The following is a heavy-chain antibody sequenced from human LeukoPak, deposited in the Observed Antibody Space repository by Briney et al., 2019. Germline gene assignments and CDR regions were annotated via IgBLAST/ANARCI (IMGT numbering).Heavy chain of an antibody. CDR3: ATSFDFIAAAAPDY. V-gene: IGHV6-1*01. CDR2: TYYRSKWYN. J-gene: IGHJ4*02. CDR1: GDSFSSNSAA. D-gene: IGHD6-13*01. Sequence: SQTLSLTCAISGDSFSSNSAAWNWIRQSPSRGLEWLGRTYYRSKWYNDYAVSVKSRITINPDTSKNQFSLQLNSVTPEDTAVYYCATSFDFIAAAAPDYWGQGTLVTVSS.